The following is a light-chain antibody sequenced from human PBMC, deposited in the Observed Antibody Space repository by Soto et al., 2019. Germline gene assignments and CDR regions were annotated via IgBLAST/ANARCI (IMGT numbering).Light chain of an antibody. CDR1: QSVLYSSNNKNY. Sequence: DIVMTQSPDSLAVSLGARATINCKSNQSVLYSSNNKNYLAWYQQRPGQPPKLLIYWASTRESGVPDRFSGSGSGTDFTLTITSLQAEDVAVYYCQQYESTPPTFGQGTKLEIK. CDR2: WAS. V-gene: IGKV4-1*01. J-gene: IGKJ2*01. CDR3: QQYESTPPT.